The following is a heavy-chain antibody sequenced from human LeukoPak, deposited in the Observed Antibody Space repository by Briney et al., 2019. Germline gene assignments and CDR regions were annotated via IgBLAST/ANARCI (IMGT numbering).Heavy chain of an antibody. CDR3: ARGPYYYDSSGYSSLDY. D-gene: IGHD3-22*01. V-gene: IGHV4-59*01. CDR2: IYYSGST. Sequence: SETLSLTCTVSGGSISSYYWSWIRQPPGKGLEWIGYIYYSGSTNYNPSLKSRVTISVDTSKNQFSLKLSSATAADTAVYYCARGPYYYDSSGYSSLDYWGQGTLVTVSS. J-gene: IGHJ4*02. CDR1: GGSISSYY.